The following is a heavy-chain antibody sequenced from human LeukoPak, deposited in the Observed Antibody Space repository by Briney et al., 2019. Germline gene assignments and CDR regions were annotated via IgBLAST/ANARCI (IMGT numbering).Heavy chain of an antibody. Sequence: GGSLRLSCAASGFTFSNPWMSWVRQAPGKGLEWVAVISDDGSNKYYADSVKGRFTISRDNSKNTLYLQMNSLRPEDAAVYFCASSRGYSDYDSDYWGQGTLVTVSS. CDR3: ASSRGYSDYDSDY. D-gene: IGHD5-12*01. CDR2: ISDDGSNK. CDR1: GFTFSNPW. V-gene: IGHV3-30*03. J-gene: IGHJ4*02.